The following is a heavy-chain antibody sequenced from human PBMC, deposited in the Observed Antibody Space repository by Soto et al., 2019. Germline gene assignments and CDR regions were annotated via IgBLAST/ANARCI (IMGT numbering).Heavy chain of an antibody. D-gene: IGHD3-16*01. CDR3: AKDRRAGGNSAFYFDL. CDR1: GFKFSNYA. Sequence: GGSLRLSCAASGFKFSNYAMSWVRQAPGKGLEWVSLISATGGGTYYADSVKGRFTISRDNSHNTLYLQVHSLTAEDTAVYYCAKDRRAGGNSAFYFDLWGQGAKVTV. J-gene: IGHJ4*02. CDR2: ISATGGGT. V-gene: IGHV3-23*01.